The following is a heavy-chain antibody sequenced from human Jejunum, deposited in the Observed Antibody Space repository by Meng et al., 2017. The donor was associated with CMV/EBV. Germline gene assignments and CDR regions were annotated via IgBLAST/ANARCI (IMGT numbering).Heavy chain of an antibody. Sequence: GSIGSHYYYWGWIRQPPGKGLEWIGNIDYHGTTYYNPSLRSRATMSVDTSRNQFSLRLSSVTAADTAVYYCATHKWEPKSDPMDYWGQGTLVTVSS. CDR1: GSIGSHYYY. J-gene: IGHJ4*02. D-gene: IGHD1-26*01. V-gene: IGHV4-39*01. CDR3: ATHKWEPKSDPMDY. CDR2: IDYHGTT.